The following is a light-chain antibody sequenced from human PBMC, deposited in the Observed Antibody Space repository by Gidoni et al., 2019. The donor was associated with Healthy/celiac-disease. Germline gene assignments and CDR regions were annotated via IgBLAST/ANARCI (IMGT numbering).Light chain of an antibody. J-gene: IGKJ3*01. CDR2: GAS. V-gene: IGKV3-20*01. Sequence: EIVLTQSPGTLSLSPGERATLSCRASQRVSSSYLAWYQQKPGQAPRLLIYGASSRATGIPDRFSGSGSGTDFTLTISRLEPEDFAVYYCQQYGSSPQVTFGPGTKVDIK. CDR1: QRVSSSY. CDR3: QQYGSSPQVT.